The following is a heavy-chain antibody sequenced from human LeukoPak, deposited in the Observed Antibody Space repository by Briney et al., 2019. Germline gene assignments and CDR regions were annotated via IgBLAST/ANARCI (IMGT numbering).Heavy chain of an antibody. Sequence: SETLSLTCTVSGGSISNYYWSWIRQPPGKGLEWIGEINHSGSTNYNPSLKSRVTISVDTSKNQFSLKLSSVTAADTAVYYCARGRRLAITMVRGVNEPWGQGTLVTVSS. J-gene: IGHJ5*02. CDR3: ARGRRLAITMVRGVNEP. V-gene: IGHV4-34*01. CDR2: INHSGST. CDR1: GGSISNYY. D-gene: IGHD3-10*01.